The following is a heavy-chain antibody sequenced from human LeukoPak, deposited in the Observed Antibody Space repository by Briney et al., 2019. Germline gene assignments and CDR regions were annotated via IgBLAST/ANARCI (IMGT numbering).Heavy chain of an antibody. J-gene: IGHJ4*02. CDR2: INTNTGNP. CDR3: ARYVDCTNGVCYYGGLDY. CDR1: GYTFTSYA. V-gene: IGHV7-4-1*02. Sequence: ASVKVSCKASGYTFTSYAMNWVRQAPGQGLEWMGWINTNTGNPTYAQGFTGRFVFSLDTSVSTAYLQISSLKAEDTAVYYCARYVDCTNGVCYYGGLDYWGQGTLVTVSS. D-gene: IGHD2-8*01.